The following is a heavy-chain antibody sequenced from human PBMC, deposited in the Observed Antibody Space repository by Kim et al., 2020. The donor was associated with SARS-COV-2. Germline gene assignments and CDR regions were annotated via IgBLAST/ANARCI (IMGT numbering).Heavy chain of an antibody. CDR2: IYYSGST. D-gene: IGHD2-2*01. Sequence: SETLSLTCTVSGGSISSYYWSWIRQPPGKGLEWIGYIYYSGSTNYNPSLKSRVTISVDTSKNQFPLKLSPVTVAATAAYYCARERANCSSTSCSESFDY. J-gene: IGHJ4*01. V-gene: IGHV4-59*01. CDR1: GGSISSYY. CDR3: ARERANCSSTSCSESFDY.